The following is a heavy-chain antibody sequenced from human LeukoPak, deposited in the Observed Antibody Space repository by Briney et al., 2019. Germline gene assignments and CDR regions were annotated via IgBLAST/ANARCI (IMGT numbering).Heavy chain of an antibody. Sequence: ASVKVSCKASGYTFTGYYVHCVRQAPGQGREWMGRINPNSGGTNYAQKLQGRVTMTRDTSISTAYMELSRLRSDDTAVYYCARPRGQWLVDYWGQGTLVTVSS. CDR1: GYTFTGYY. J-gene: IGHJ4*02. CDR2: INPNSGGT. CDR3: ARPRGQWLVDY. V-gene: IGHV1-2*06. D-gene: IGHD6-19*01.